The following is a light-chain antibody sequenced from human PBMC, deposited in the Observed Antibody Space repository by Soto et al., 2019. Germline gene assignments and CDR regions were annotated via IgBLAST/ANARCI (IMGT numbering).Light chain of an antibody. J-gene: IGKJ1*01. CDR2: DAS. CDR3: QQYYNWPRT. V-gene: IGKV3-15*01. Sequence: EIVLTQSPATLSLSPGERATLSCRASQTVRNNYLAWYQQKPGQAPRLLIYDASTRATGIPTRFSGSGSGTQFTLTISSLQSEDFAVYYCQQYYNWPRTFGQGTKVDIK. CDR1: QTVRNN.